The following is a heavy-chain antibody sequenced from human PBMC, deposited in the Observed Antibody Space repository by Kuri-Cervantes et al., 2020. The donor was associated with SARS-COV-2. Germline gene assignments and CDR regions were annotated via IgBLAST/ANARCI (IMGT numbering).Heavy chain of an antibody. CDR1: GFTFSSYN. CDR3: AKDLNYDSSGYYSWGAFDI. D-gene: IGHD3-22*01. CDR2: INSSSSYI. J-gene: IGHJ3*02. Sequence: GGSLTLSCVPSGFTFSSYNMNWVRQAPGKGLEWVSSINSSSSYIYYADSVKGRFTVSRDNAKSSLYLQMNSLRAEDTALYYCAKDLNYDSSGYYSWGAFDIWGQRTMVTVSS. V-gene: IGHV3-21*04.